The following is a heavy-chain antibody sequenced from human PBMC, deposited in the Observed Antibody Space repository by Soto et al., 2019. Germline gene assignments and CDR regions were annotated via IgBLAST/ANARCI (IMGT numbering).Heavy chain of an antibody. Sequence: GGSLRLSCAASGFTFDDYGMSWVRQAPGKGLEWVSGINWNGGSTAYADSVKGRFTISRDNAKNSLYLQINSLRAEDTALYHCAKHGVIYYYYYMDVWGKGTTVTVSS. CDR2: INWNGGST. J-gene: IGHJ6*03. CDR3: AKHGVIYYYYYMDV. V-gene: IGHV3-20*01. CDR1: GFTFDDYG.